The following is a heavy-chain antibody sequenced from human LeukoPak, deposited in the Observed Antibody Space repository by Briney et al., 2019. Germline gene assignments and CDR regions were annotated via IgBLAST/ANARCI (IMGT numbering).Heavy chain of an antibody. J-gene: IGHJ4*02. V-gene: IGHV3-33*01. CDR3: ARAAAGYSSGWYGGADF. Sequence: GGSLRLSCAASGFTFSNYGMHWVRQAPGKGLEWVADIWIDGSNKYYTDSVKGRFTISRDNSKNTMYLQMNSLRAEDTAVYYCARAAAGYSSGWYGGADFWGQGTLVTVSS. CDR1: GFTFSNYG. CDR2: IWIDGSNK. D-gene: IGHD6-19*01.